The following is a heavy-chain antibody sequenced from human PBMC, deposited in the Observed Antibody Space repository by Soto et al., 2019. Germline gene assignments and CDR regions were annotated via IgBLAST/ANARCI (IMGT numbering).Heavy chain of an antibody. J-gene: IGHJ5*02. Sequence: EVQLVESGGCLVHPGGSLRLSCAASGFPFTNSEMSWVRQAPGKGLEWLAYISSSTYAIYYADSVRGRFTISRDNTQNSVFLQMNRLTAEDTATYYCSGSPTLMATRSPYLAHWGQGTPVTVSS. CDR2: ISSSTYAI. D-gene: IGHD5-12*01. V-gene: IGHV3-48*03. CDR1: GFPFTNSE. CDR3: SGSPTLMATRSPYLAH.